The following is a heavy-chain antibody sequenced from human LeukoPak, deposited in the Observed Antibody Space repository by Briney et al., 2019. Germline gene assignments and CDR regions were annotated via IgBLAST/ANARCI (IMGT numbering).Heavy chain of an antibody. D-gene: IGHD3-16*01. Sequence: PGGSLRLSCAASGFTFSSYAMSWVRQAPGKGLEWVSGIIDNGYITYYANSVRGRFTISRDNSKNTPFLQMNSLRAEDTAVYYCAKLGGQEVHNYYVAVWGKGTTVAVSS. V-gene: IGHV3-23*01. CDR3: AKLGGQEVHNYYVAV. J-gene: IGHJ6*03. CDR2: IIDNGYIT. CDR1: GFTFSSYA.